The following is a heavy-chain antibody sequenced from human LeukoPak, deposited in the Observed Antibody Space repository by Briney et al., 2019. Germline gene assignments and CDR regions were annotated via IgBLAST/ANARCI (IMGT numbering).Heavy chain of an antibody. CDR3: ARDFHHGSGPPRNFQH. D-gene: IGHD2-15*01. J-gene: IGHJ1*01. CDR2: INPSGGST. Sequence: GASVKDSCKASGYTFTSYYMHWVRQAPGQGLEWMGIINPSGGSTSYAQKFQGRITMTRDTSTSTVYMELSSLRSEDTAVYYCARDFHHGSGPPRNFQHWGQGTLVTVSS. CDR1: GYTFTSYY. V-gene: IGHV1-46*01.